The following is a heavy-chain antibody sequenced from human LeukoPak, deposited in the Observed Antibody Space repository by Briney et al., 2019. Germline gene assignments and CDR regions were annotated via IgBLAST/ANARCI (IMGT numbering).Heavy chain of an antibody. CDR1: GYNFSSYS. CDR2: ISSSSSFR. D-gene: IGHD3-22*01. CDR3: ARESSGYFY. J-gene: IGHJ4*02. V-gene: IGHV3-21*01. Sequence: GGCLRLSCAASGYNFSSYSMNWVRQAPGKGLEWVSSISSSSSFRYYADSVKGRFTISRDNAKNSLYLQMNSLRAEDTAVYYCARESSGYFYWGQGTLVTV.